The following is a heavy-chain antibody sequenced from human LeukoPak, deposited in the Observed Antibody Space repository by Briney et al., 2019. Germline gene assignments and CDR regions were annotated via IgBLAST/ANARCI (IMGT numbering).Heavy chain of an antibody. J-gene: IGHJ6*02. CDR2: INPSGGST. Sequence: ASVKVSCKASGYTFTSYYMHWVRQAPGQGLEWMGIINPSGGSTSYAQKFQGRVTMTRDTSTSTVYMELSSLRSEDTAVYYCARDLGSHYYYYYGMDVWGQGTRSPSP. V-gene: IGHV1-46*01. CDR3: ARDLGSHYYYYYGMDV. CDR1: GYTFTSYY. D-gene: IGHD1-26*01.